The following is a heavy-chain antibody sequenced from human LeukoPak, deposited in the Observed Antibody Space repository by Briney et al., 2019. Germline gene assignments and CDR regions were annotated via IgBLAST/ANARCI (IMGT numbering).Heavy chain of an antibody. D-gene: IGHD6-13*01. CDR3: ARDKDSSSWYWGYYFDY. V-gene: IGHV4-38-2*02. CDR1: GYSISSGYY. J-gene: IGHJ4*02. Sequence: SETLSLTCTVSGYSISSGYYWGWIRQPPGKGLEWIRSIYHSGSTYYNPSLKSRVTISVDTSKNQFSLKLSSVTAADTAVYYCARDKDSSSWYWGYYFDYWGQGTLVTVSS. CDR2: IYHSGST.